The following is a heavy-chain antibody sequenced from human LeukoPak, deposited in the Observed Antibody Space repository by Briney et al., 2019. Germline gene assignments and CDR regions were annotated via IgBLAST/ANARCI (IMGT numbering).Heavy chain of an antibody. CDR1: GFSFSTYS. CDR3: AREGSWVFDY. V-gene: IGHV3-21*01. D-gene: IGHD6-13*01. CDR2: ISSSSSYI. Sequence: GGSLRLSCAASGFSFSTYSVNWVRQAPGKGLEWVSSISSSSSYIYYADSVKGRFTISRDNAKNSVNLQMNSLRAEDTAVYYCAREGSWVFDYWGQGTLVTVSS. J-gene: IGHJ4*02.